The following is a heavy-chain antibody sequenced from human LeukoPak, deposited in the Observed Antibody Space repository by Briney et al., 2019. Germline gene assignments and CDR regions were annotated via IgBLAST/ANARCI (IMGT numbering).Heavy chain of an antibody. D-gene: IGHD6-6*01. CDR2: ISSSGSTI. CDR1: GFTFSDYY. V-gene: IGHV3-11*01. CDR3: ARVEGAARPGYYFDY. Sequence: GGSLRLSCAASGFTFSDYYMSWIRQAPGKGLEWVSYISSSGSTIYYADSVKGRFTISRDNAKNSLYLQMNSLRAEDTAVYHCARVEGAARPGYYFDYWGQGTLLTVSS. J-gene: IGHJ4*02.